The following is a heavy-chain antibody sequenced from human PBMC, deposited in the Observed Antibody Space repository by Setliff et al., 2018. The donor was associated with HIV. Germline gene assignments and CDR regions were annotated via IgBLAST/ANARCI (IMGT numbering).Heavy chain of an antibody. CDR3: SRSQGIGNYYMDV. CDR1: GFTLSTYT. Sequence: GGSLRLSCAASGFTLSTYTMNWVRQAPGKGLEWISSISSNIIYIYYADSVRGRFTISRDNAKNSLYLEMSSLRAEGTAVYYCSRSQGIGNYYMDVWGTGTTGTVSS. CDR2: ISSNIIYI. D-gene: IGHD2-15*01. V-gene: IGHV3-21*01. J-gene: IGHJ6*03.